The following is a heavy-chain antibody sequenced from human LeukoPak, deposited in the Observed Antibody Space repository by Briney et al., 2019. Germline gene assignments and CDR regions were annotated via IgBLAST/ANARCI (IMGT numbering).Heavy chain of an antibody. CDR3: ARDNGGDGYNFDY. CDR1: GFTLSSYN. Sequence: GGSLRLSCVASGFTLSSYNMKWVRQAPGKRLEWVSSISWRSSDIEYADSVKGRFTTSRDIDKKSLYLQMNSLRAEDTAVYYCARDNGGDGYNFDYWGQGTLVTVSS. J-gene: IGHJ4*02. D-gene: IGHD5-24*01. V-gene: IGHV3-21*01. CDR2: ISWRSSDI.